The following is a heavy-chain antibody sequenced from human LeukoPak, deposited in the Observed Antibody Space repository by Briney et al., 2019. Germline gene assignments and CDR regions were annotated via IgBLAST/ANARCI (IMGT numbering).Heavy chain of an antibody. CDR1: GGSISSSSYY. CDR3: ARDASGYSPRYNWFDP. D-gene: IGHD5-18*01. V-gene: IGHV4-39*07. J-gene: IGHJ5*02. CDR2: IYYSGST. Sequence: PSETLSLTCTVSGGSISSSSYYWGWIRQPPGKGLEWIGSIYYSGSTYYNPSLKSRVTISVDTSKNQFSLKLSSVTAADTAVYYCARDASGYSPRYNWFDPWGQGTLVTVSP.